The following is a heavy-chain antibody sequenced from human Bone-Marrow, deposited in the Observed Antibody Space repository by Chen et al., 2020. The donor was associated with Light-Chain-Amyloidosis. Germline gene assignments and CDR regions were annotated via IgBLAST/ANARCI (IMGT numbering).Heavy chain of an antibody. V-gene: IGHV5-51*01. D-gene: IGHD3-10*01. CDR2: IYPGDSDT. CDR3: ARLCMVRGVIGAFDI. Sequence: WIGWVRQMPGKGLEWMGIIYPGDSDTRYSPSFQGQVTISADKSISTAYLQWSSLKASDTAMYYCARLCMVRGVIGAFDIWGQGTMVTVSS. CDR1: W. J-gene: IGHJ3*02.